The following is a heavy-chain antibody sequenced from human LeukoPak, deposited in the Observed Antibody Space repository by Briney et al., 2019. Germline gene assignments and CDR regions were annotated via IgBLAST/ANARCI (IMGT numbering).Heavy chain of an antibody. CDR2: IKEDGSEK. V-gene: IGHV3-7*01. Sequence: GGSLRLSCVASGFTFSVYWMSWVRQAPGKGLEWVANIKEDGSEKYYVDSVKGRFTISRDNAKNSLYLQMSSLRAENTAVYYCAGGGRLFAPWGQGTLVTVSS. J-gene: IGHJ5*02. CDR3: AGGGRLFAP. D-gene: IGHD3-10*01. CDR1: GFTFSVYW.